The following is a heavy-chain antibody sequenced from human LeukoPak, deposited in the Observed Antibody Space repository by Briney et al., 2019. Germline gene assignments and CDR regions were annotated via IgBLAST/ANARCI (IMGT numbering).Heavy chain of an antibody. V-gene: IGHV4-61*08. D-gene: IGHD3-22*01. J-gene: IGHJ5*02. CDR1: GGSISSGDYY. CDR2: IYYSGST. Sequence: SETLSLTCTVSGGSISSGDYYWSWIRQPPGKGLEWIGYIYYSGSTNYNPSLKSRVTISVDTSKNQFSLKLSSVTAADTAVYYCVRGDYYDSSGYYFPWGQGTLVTVSS. CDR3: VRGDYYDSSGYYFP.